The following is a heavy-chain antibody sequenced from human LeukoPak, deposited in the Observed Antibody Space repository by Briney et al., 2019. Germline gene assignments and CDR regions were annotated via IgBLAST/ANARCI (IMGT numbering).Heavy chain of an antibody. CDR2: ISGDGDTT. J-gene: IGHJ4*02. CDR1: GFTFDDYA. V-gene: IGHV3-43*02. D-gene: IGHD7-27*01. CDR3: ARVWAWGSGNYFDN. Sequence: GGSLRLSCAASGFTFDDYAMHWVRQAPGKGLEWVSLISGDGDTTYSADSLKGRFTISRDNAKNSLYLQMNSLRVEDTALYYCARVWAWGSGNYFDNWGQGTLVTVSS.